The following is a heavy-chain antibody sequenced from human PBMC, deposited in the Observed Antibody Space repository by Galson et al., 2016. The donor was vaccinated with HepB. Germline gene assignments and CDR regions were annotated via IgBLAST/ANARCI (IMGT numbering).Heavy chain of an antibody. Sequence: SLRLSCAASGFRFSRYGMHWVRPAPGKGLEWVAMISYDGSNEYYADSVKGRVTISRDNSKNSLYLQMNSLRAEDTAVYFCAREERYCSSMRCQNPDYGMDVWGQGTTVTVPS. V-gene: IGHV3-30-3*01. CDR2: ISYDGSNE. D-gene: IGHD2-2*01. CDR3: AREERYCSSMRCQNPDYGMDV. CDR1: GFRFSRYG. J-gene: IGHJ6*02.